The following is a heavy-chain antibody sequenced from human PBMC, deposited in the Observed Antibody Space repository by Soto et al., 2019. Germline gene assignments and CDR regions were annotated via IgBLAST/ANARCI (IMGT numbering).Heavy chain of an antibody. J-gene: IGHJ4*02. D-gene: IGHD6-13*01. CDR2: ISGSGATT. CDR3: ARDYSSVWYFDY. Sequence: PGGSLRLSCAASRFTFRSYAMSWVRQAPGKGLEWVSCISGSGATTYYADSVKGRFTISRDNAKNSLYLQMNSLRAEDTAVYYCARDYSSVWYFDYWGQGTLVTVSS. V-gene: IGHV3-48*01. CDR1: RFTFRSYA.